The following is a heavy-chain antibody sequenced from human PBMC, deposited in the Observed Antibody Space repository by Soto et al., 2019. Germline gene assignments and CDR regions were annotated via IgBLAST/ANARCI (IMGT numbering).Heavy chain of an antibody. CDR2: IFYSGGT. CDR3: ARRGIAAAAIDS. D-gene: IGHD6-13*01. Sequence: QLQLQESGPGLVKPSETLSLTCTVSGGSISGSNYYWGWIRQPPGKGLEWIGSIFYSGGTYYNPSLESRVTVSVDTSKDQFSLKLSSVTAADTAVYFCARRGIAAAAIDSWGQGTLVTVSS. J-gene: IGHJ4*02. CDR1: GGSISGSNYY. V-gene: IGHV4-39*01.